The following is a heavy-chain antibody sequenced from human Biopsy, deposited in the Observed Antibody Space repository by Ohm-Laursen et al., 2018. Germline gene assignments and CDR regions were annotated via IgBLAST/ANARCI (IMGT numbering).Heavy chain of an antibody. J-gene: IGHJ4*02. CDR1: GGSISGYY. CDR3: ARGMRSSGWPYFDS. Sequence: SETLSLTCTVSGGSISGYYWSWIRQPAGKGLEWIGRIYTSGSPNYNLSLESRVTMSVDMPKNQFSLKLSSVTAADTAIYYCARGMRSSGWPYFDSWGQGTLVTVSS. D-gene: IGHD6-19*01. CDR2: IYTSGSP. V-gene: IGHV4-4*07.